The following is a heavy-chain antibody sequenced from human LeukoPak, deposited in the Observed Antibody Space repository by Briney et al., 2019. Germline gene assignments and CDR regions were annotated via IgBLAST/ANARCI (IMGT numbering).Heavy chain of an antibody. CDR3: AVRGYSYGSITLYYFDY. D-gene: IGHD5-18*01. CDR2: VNPNSGGT. V-gene: IGHV1-2*02. J-gene: IGHJ4*02. Sequence: GASVKVSCKASGYTFTSYYMHWVRQAPGQGLEWMGWVNPNSGGTNYAQKFQGRVTMTRDTSISTAYMELSRLRSDDTAVYYCAVRGYSYGSITLYYFDYWGQGTLVTVSS. CDR1: GYTFTSYY.